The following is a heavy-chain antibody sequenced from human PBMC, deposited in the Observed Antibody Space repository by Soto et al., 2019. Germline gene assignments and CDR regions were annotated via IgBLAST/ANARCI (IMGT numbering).Heavy chain of an antibody. V-gene: IGHV3-33*01. J-gene: IGHJ6*02. Sequence: GGSLRLSCAASGFTFSSYGMHWVRQAPGKGLEWVAVIWYDGSNKYYADSVKGRFTISRDNSKNTLYLQMNSLRAEDTAVYYYARDNQGIQLCLLRHYYYYGMDVWGQGTTVTVSS. CDR1: GFTFSSYG. CDR3: ARDNQGIQLCLLRHYYYYGMDV. CDR2: IWYDGSNK. D-gene: IGHD5-18*01.